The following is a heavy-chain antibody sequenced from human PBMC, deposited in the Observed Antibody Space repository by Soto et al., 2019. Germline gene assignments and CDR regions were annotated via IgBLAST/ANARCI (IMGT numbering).Heavy chain of an antibody. Sequence: SETLSLTCSVSGGSIVSSSYYFGWIRQPPGKGLEWIGSLYYTGTTYYNSSLKSQVTISAGKSQNQFSLRLSSMTAADTAVYYCWAYCSRTYFYDWFDPWGQGTLVTVSS. CDR2: LYYTGTT. V-gene: IGHV4-39*01. D-gene: IGHD2-2*01. J-gene: IGHJ5*02. CDR3: WAYCSRTYFYDWFDP. CDR1: GGSIVSSSYY.